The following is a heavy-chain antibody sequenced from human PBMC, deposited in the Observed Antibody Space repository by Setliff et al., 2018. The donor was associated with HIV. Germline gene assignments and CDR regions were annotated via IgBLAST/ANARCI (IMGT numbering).Heavy chain of an antibody. CDR3: ARVAWYYSFWSGLGDAFDI. CDR1: GNTFISYG. V-gene: IGHV1-18*01. Sequence: ASVKVSCKASGNTFISYGISWVRQAPGQGLEWMGWISAYSGNTNYAQKLQGRVTMTTDTSTSTAYMELRSLRSDDTAVYYCARVAWYYSFWSGLGDAFDIWGQGTMVTVSS. J-gene: IGHJ3*02. D-gene: IGHD3-3*01. CDR2: ISAYSGNT.